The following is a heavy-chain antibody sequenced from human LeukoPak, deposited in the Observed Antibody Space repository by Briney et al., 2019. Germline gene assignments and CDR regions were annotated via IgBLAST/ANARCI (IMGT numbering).Heavy chain of an antibody. J-gene: IGHJ4*02. CDR1: GYTFTTYG. Sequence: ASVKVSCKASGYTFTTYGISWVRQAPGQGLEWMGLITTYSGNTYYAQKLQGRVTMTTDTSTSTAYMELRSLRSDDTAVYYCATPLIGQGVSLGYWGQGTLVTVSS. CDR3: ATPLIGQGVSLGY. CDR2: ITTYSGNT. D-gene: IGHD3-16*01. V-gene: IGHV1-18*01.